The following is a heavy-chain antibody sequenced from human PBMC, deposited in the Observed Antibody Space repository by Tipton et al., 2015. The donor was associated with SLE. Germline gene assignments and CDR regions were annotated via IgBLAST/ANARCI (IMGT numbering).Heavy chain of an antibody. CDR3: ARTTGSYSAYGMDV. D-gene: IGHD1-26*01. V-gene: IGHV4-34*01. Sequence: GSLRLSCAASGFTFSDYYMSWIRQPPGKGLEWIGEINHSGSTNYNPSLKSRVTISVDTSKNQFSLKLSSVTAADTAVYYCARTTGSYSAYGMDVWGQGTTVTVSS. CDR2: INHSGST. CDR1: GFTFSDYY. J-gene: IGHJ6*02.